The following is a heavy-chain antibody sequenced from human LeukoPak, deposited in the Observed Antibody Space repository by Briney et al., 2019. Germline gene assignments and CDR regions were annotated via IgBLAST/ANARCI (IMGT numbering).Heavy chain of an antibody. CDR1: GYTFTSYG. D-gene: IGHD3-3*01. CDR2: ISAYNGNT. V-gene: IGHV1-18*01. Sequence: ASVKVSCKASGYTFTSYGISWVRQAPGQGLEWMGWISAYNGNTNYAQKLQGRVTMTTDTSTSTAYMELRSLRSDDTAVYYCARGLEWLTRRHNWFDPWGQGTLVTVSS. CDR3: ARGLEWLTRRHNWFDP. J-gene: IGHJ5*02.